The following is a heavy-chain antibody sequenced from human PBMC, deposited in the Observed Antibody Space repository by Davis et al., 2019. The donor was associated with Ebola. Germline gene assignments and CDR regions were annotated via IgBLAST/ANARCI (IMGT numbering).Heavy chain of an antibody. CDR2: ISSSSSYT. CDR3: TTGQYSYARGY. D-gene: IGHD5-18*01. Sequence: GESLKISCAASGFTFSDYYMSWIRQAPGKGLEWVSYISSSSSYTNYADSVKGRFTISRDNAKNSLYLQMNSLITEDTAVYYCTTGQYSYARGYWGQGTLVTVSS. J-gene: IGHJ4*02. CDR1: GFTFSDYY. V-gene: IGHV3-11*05.